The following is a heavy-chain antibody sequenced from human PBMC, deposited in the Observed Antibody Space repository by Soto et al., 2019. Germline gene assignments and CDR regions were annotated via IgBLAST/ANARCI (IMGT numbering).Heavy chain of an antibody. CDR3: ARHYSSGSRNWFDP. D-gene: IGHD6-19*01. J-gene: IGHJ5*02. CDR1: GGSINSSSYF. V-gene: IGHV4-39*01. Sequence: TLSLTCSVSGGSINSSSYFWGWVRQPPGKGLEWIGSIYYSGSTYYNPSLRSRVTISVDTSKNQFSLKLSSVTSADTAVFYCARHYSSGSRNWFDPWGQGTLVTVSS. CDR2: IYYSGST.